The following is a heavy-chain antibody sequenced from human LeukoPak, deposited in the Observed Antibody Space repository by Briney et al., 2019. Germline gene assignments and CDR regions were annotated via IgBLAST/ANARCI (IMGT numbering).Heavy chain of an antibody. Sequence: ASVKVSCKALGYTFKDHYIHWVRQAPGQRPEWMGWINPNSDSAGNAQKFEARVTLTKDSTISTNYMELRNLRSDETAVYYCARGGSYYSSGAFYPWGQGTLVTVSS. CDR2: INPNSDSA. CDR1: GYTFKDHY. D-gene: IGHD3-10*01. CDR3: ARGGSYYSSGAFYP. J-gene: IGHJ5*02. V-gene: IGHV1-2*02.